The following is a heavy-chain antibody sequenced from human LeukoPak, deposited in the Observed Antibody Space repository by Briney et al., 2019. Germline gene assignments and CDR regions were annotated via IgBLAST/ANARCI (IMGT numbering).Heavy chain of an antibody. CDR2: IDWNDDK. J-gene: IGHJ4*02. CDR1: GFSLSTSEMR. D-gene: IGHD1-1*01. CDR3: ARMGNDGSLEY. Sequence: SGPTLVNPTQTLTLTCTLSGFSLSTSEMRVSWIRQPPGKALEWLARIDWNDDKFDGTSLKTRLTISKDTSKNQVVLTMTNMDPVDTATYYCARMGNDGSLEYWGQGTLVTVSS. V-gene: IGHV2-70*04.